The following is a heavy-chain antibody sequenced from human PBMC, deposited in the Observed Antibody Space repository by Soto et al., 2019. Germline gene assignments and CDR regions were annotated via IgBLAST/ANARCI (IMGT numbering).Heavy chain of an antibody. CDR2: INPNSGGT. CDR1: GYTFTGYY. D-gene: IGHD4-17*01. Sequence: ASVKVSCKASGYTFTGYYMHWVRQAPGQGLEWMGWINPNSGGTNYAQKFQGWVTMTRDTSISTAYMELSRLRSDGTAVYYCARDSGQLLKGDYADHGMDVWGQGTTVTVSS. CDR3: ARDSGQLLKGDYADHGMDV. J-gene: IGHJ6*02. V-gene: IGHV1-2*04.